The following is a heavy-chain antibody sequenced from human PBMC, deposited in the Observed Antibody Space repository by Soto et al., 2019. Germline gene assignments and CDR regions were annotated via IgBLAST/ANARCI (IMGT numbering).Heavy chain of an antibody. CDR3: ARRGGYCSGGSCYSGSYYYYGMDV. J-gene: IGHJ6*02. D-gene: IGHD2-15*01. V-gene: IGHV5-10-1*01. Sequence: PGESLKISCKGSGYSFTSYWISWGRQMPGKGLEWMGRIDPSDSYTNYSPSFQGHVTISADKSISTAYLQWSSLKASDTAMYYCARRGGYCSGGSCYSGSYYYYGMDVWGQGTTVTVSS. CDR2: IDPSDSYT. CDR1: GYSFTSYW.